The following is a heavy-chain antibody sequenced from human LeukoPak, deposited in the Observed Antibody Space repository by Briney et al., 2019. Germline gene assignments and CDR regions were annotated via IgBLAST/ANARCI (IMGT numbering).Heavy chain of an antibody. CDR3: ATDPSHSGSYSN. J-gene: IGHJ4*02. CDR2: FDPEDGET. V-gene: IGHV1-24*01. CDR1: GYTLTELS. Sequence: ASVKVSCKVSGYTLTELSMHWVRQAPGKGLEWMGGFDPEDGETIYAQKFQGRVTMTEDTSTDTAYMELSSLRSEDTALYYCATDPSHSGSYSNWGQGTLVTVSS. D-gene: IGHD1-26*01.